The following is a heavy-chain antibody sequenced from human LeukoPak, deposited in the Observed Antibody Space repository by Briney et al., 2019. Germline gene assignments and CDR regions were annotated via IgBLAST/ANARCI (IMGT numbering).Heavy chain of an antibody. CDR1: GDSISSTNYY. V-gene: IGHV4-39*07. CDR2: IYYSGST. CDR3: ARGRYLTTSGGAAAGFLDY. D-gene: IGHD6-13*01. J-gene: IGHJ4*02. Sequence: SETLSLTCTVSGDSISSTNYYWGWIRQPPGKGLEWIGSIYYSGSTHYNPSLKSRVTISVDTSQKQFSLRLTSVTAADTAVYYCARGRYLTTSGGAAAGFLDYWGQGSLVTVST.